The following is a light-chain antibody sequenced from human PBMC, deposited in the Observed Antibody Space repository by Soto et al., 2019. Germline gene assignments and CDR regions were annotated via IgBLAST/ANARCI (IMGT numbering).Light chain of an antibody. CDR1: SSDVGSYNY. CDR3: SSYTSSSTL. J-gene: IGLJ1*01. V-gene: IGLV2-14*01. CDR2: EVS. Sequence: QSALAQPASVSGSPGQSITISCTGTSSDVGSYNYVSWYQQHPGKAPKLMIYEVSDRPSGISSRFSGSKSGNTASLTISGLQTEEEDDYYCSSYTSSSTLFGTGTSVTVL.